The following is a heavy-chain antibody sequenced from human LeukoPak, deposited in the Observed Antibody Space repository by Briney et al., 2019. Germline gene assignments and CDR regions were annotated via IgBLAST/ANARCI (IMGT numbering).Heavy chain of an antibody. J-gene: IGHJ4*02. CDR1: GFTFSNYS. D-gene: IGHD5-18*01. CDR2: IGTGNNYT. V-gene: IGHV3-21*01. CDR3: ARRATTERGHSYGLDY. Sequence: GGSLRLSCAASGFTFSNYSMNWVRQAPGKGLEWVSSIGTGNNYTYYADSVQGRFTISRDNAKNSLYLQMNSLSAEDTAVYYCARRATTERGHSYGLDYWGQGILVTVSS.